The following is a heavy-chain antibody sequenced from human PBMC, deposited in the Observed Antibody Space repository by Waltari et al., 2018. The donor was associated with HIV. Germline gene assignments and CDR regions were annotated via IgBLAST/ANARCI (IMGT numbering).Heavy chain of an antibody. CDR2: INAGNGNT. CDR1: GYTFTSYA. Sequence: QVQVVQSGAEVKKPGDSVKGSCKASGYTFTSYAIHWVRQAPGQRLEWMGWINAGNGNTRYSEKFQGRVSLTRDTSASTAYMELSSLRSEDTAVYYCARGLVGVNYGWYFDLWGRGTLVTVSS. V-gene: IGHV1-3*01. CDR3: ARGLVGVNYGWYFDL. D-gene: IGHD4-17*01. J-gene: IGHJ2*01.